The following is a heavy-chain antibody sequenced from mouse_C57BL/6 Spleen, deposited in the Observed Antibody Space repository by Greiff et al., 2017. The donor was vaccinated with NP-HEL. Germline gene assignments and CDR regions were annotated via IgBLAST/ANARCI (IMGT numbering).Heavy chain of an antibody. D-gene: IGHD2-5*01. Sequence: QVQLQQPGAELVKPGASVKLSCKASGYTFTSYWMHWVKQRPGQGLEWIGMIHPNSGSTNYNEKFKSKATLTVDKSSSTAYMQLSSLTSEDSAVYYCARSGATIVNYFDDWGQGTTLTVAS. V-gene: IGHV1-64*01. CDR1: GYTFTSYW. CDR3: ARSGATIVNYFDD. CDR2: IHPNSGST. J-gene: IGHJ2*01.